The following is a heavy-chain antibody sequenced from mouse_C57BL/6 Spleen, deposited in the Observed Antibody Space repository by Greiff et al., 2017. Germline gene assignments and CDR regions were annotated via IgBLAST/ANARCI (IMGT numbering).Heavy chain of an antibody. Sequence: QVQLQQPGAELVKPGASVKMSCKASGYTFTSYWITWVKQRPGQGLEWIGDIYPGSGSTTYNEKFKSKATLTVDTSSSTAYMQLSSLTSEDSVVYYCARGEVHYYGSSYGYAMDYWGQGTSVTVSS. V-gene: IGHV1-55*01. CDR2: IYPGSGST. CDR1: GYTFTSYW. D-gene: IGHD1-1*01. J-gene: IGHJ4*01. CDR3: ARGEVHYYGSSYGYAMDY.